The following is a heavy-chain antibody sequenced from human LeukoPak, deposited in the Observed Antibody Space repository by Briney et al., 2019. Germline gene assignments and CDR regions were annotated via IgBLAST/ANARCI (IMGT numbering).Heavy chain of an antibody. J-gene: IGHJ4*02. D-gene: IGHD2-15*01. Sequence: PGGSLRLSCAASGFTVGSNYVNWVRQAPGKGLEWVSIIYSGGSTYYADSVKGRFTISRDTSKNTVYLQMNSLRAEDTAVYYCAREYCSGGSCYVYYFDYWGQGTLVTVSS. CDR2: IYSGGST. V-gene: IGHV3-66*02. CDR3: AREYCSGGSCYVYYFDY. CDR1: GFTVGSNY.